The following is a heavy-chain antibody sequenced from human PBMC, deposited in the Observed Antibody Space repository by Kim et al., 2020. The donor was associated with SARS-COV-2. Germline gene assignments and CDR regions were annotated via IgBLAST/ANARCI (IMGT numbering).Heavy chain of an antibody. CDR3: AKDWNRGVVKGDDAFDI. Sequence: GGSLRLSCAASGFTFGDYAMHWVRQAPGKGLEWVSGISWNSGSIGYADSVKGRFTISRDNAKNSLYLQMNSLRAEDTALYYCAKDWNRGVVKGDDAFDIWGQGTMVTVSS. J-gene: IGHJ3*02. CDR1: GFTFGDYA. D-gene: IGHD2-15*01. V-gene: IGHV3-9*01. CDR2: ISWNSGSI.